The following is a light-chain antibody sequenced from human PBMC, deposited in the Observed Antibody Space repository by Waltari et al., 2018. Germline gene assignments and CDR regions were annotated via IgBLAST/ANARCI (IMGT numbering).Light chain of an antibody. CDR3: MQALRSPHT. CDR2: LVS. J-gene: IGKJ2*01. Sequence: DIVMTKSPLSLPVTPGEPASISCRSSQSLVESNGYTYLDWYRQKPGQHPPPLISLVSNRASGVPDRFSDSGSGTDFTLKISRVEAGDVGVYYCMQALRSPHTFGQGTKLEIK. V-gene: IGKV2-28*01. CDR1: QSLVESNGYTY.